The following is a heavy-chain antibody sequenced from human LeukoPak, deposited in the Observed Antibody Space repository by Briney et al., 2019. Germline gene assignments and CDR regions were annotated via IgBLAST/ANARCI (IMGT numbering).Heavy chain of an antibody. V-gene: IGHV3-48*01. CDR2: ISISGTTI. CDR1: GFTFSSYS. J-gene: IGHJ4*02. Sequence: GGSLRLSCEASGFTFSSYSMNWVRQAPGKGLEWISFISISGTTISYAESVKGRFTISRDNSKNTLYLQMNSLRAEDTAVYYCAKSYYGSGSGYYDYWGQGTLDTVSS. CDR3: AKSYYGSGSGYYDY. D-gene: IGHD3-22*01.